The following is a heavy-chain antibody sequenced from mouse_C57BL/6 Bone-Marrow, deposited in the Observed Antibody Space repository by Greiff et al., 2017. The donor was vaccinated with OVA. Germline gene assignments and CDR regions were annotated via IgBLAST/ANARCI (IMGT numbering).Heavy chain of an antibody. D-gene: IGHD1-1*01. Sequence: VKLQESGPELVKPGASVKLSCKASGYTFTSYDINWVKQRPGQGLEWIGWIYPRDGSTKYNEKFKGKATLTVDTSSSTAYMELHSLTSEDSAVDFCARDFITTVVDEGFDYWGQGTTLTVAS. CDR3: ARDFITTVVDEGFDY. CDR1: GYTFTSYD. V-gene: IGHV1-85*01. J-gene: IGHJ2*01. CDR2: IYPRDGST.